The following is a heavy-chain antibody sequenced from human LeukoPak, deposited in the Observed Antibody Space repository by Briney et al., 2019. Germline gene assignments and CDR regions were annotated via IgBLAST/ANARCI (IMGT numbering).Heavy chain of an antibody. D-gene: IGHD3-3*01. CDR2: IYYSGST. V-gene: IGHV4-61*01. J-gene: IGHJ6*03. CDR3: ARGGGDFWSGWPGVQSYYYYMDV. CDR1: GGSISSGPYF. Sequence: SQTLSLTCSVSGGSISSGPYFWSWIRQSPGQGLEWIGYIYYSGSTNYNPSLKSRVTISVDTSKNQFSLKLSSVTAADTAVYYCARGGGDFWSGWPGVQSYYYYMDVWGKGTTVTVSS.